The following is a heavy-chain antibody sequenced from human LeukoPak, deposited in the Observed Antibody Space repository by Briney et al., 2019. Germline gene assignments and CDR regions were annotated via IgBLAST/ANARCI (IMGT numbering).Heavy chain of an antibody. V-gene: IGHV1-18*01. D-gene: IGHD3-16*01. Sequence: ASVKVSCKASGYTFTSYGISWVRQAPGQGLEWMGWISAYNGNTNYAQKLQGRVTMTTDTSTSTAYMGLRSLRSDDTAVFFCARGGTLISAFDIWGQGTTVTVSS. J-gene: IGHJ3*02. CDR3: ARGGTLISAFDI. CDR2: ISAYNGNT. CDR1: GYTFTSYG.